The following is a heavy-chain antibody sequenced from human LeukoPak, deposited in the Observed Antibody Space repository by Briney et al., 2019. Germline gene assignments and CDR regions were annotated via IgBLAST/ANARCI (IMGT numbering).Heavy chain of an antibody. J-gene: IGHJ4*02. Sequence: GGYLRLSCAASGFTFTSYVMSWVRQAPGKGLEWVSSIGGGGDYTYYSDSVKGRFTISRDNSENRVYLEMKSLRAEDTAVYYCARRAASDFWGQGTLVTVSS. CDR2: IGGGGDYT. V-gene: IGHV3-23*01. CDR1: GFTFTSYV. CDR3: ARRAASDF. D-gene: IGHD2-15*01.